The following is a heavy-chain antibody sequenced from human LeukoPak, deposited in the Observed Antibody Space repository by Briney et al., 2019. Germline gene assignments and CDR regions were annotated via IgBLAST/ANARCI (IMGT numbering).Heavy chain of an antibody. Sequence: ASVNVSCKASGYTFTSYAIHWVRQAPGQGLEWMGRINPSSGGTNYAQKFQGRVTMTRDTSINTAYMDLSSLRSDDTAVYYCARGPSGSDYWGQGTLVTVSS. CDR1: GYTFTSYA. CDR3: ARGPSGSDY. J-gene: IGHJ4*02. D-gene: IGHD3-10*01. V-gene: IGHV1-2*06. CDR2: INPSSGGT.